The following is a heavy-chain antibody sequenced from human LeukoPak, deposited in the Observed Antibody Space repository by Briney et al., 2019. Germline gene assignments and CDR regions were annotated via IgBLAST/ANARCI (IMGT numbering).Heavy chain of an antibody. CDR3: ATVDIVATNFDY. D-gene: IGHD5-12*01. J-gene: IGHJ4*02. CDR1: GCTFTGYY. V-gene: IGHV1-2*02. CDR2: INPNSGGT. Sequence: ASVKVSCKASGCTFTGYYMHWVRHAPGQGLEWMGWINPNSGGTNYAQKFQGRVTMTRDTSISTAYMELSRLRSDDTAVYYCATVDIVATNFDYWGQGTLVTVSS.